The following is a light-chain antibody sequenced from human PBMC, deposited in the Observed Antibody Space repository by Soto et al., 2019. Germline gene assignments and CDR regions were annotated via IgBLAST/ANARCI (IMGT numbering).Light chain of an antibody. CDR1: SSDVGNYNY. CDR3: TSPTPGSIYA. J-gene: IGLJ1*01. Sequence: QSVLTQPSSLSGSPGQSITISCTGTSSDVGNYNYVSWYQQYPGRVPKLLIYMVSNRPSGVSNRFSGSKSGNTASLTISGLQAEDEADYFCTSPTPGSIYAFGTGTKVTVL. V-gene: IGLV2-14*01. CDR2: MVS.